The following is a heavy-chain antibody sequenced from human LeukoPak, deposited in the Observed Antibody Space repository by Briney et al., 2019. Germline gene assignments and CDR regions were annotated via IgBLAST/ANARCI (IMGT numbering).Heavy chain of an antibody. Sequence: PGGSLRLSCAASGFTFSSYSMSWVRQAPGKGLECVSSISSSSSYIYYADSVKGRFTISRDNAKNSLYLQMNSLRAEDTAVYYCARDLLGYCSSTSCQNLVWGQGTLVTVSS. CDR3: ARDLLGYCSSTSCQNLV. J-gene: IGHJ4*02. V-gene: IGHV3-21*01. CDR1: GFTFSSYS. D-gene: IGHD2-2*01. CDR2: ISSSSSYI.